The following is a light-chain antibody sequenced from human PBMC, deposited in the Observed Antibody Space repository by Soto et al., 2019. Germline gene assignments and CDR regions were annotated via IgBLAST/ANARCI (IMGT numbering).Light chain of an antibody. CDR2: GAS. V-gene: IGKV3-20*01. CDR3: QQYDSSGT. J-gene: IGKJ1*01. CDR1: QSVSSSY. Sequence: EIVLTQCPATLCVSPGERAGLSCGASQSVSSSYLAWYQQKPGQAPRLLIYGASSRATGIPDRFSGSGSGTDFTLTISRLEPEDFAVYYCQQYDSSGTFGQGTKVDI.